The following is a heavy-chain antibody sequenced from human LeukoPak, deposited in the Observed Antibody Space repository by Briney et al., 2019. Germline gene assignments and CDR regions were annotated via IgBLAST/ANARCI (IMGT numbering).Heavy chain of an antibody. V-gene: IGHV4-59*01. Sequence: SETLSLTCTVSGGSISSYYWSWIRQPPGKGLEWIGYIYYSGSTNYNPSLKSRVTISVDTSKNQFSLKLSSVTAADTAVYYCARDRLLLGSTTNWFDPWGQGTLVTVSS. D-gene: IGHD2-2*01. CDR2: IYYSGST. CDR1: GGSISSYY. J-gene: IGHJ5*02. CDR3: ARDRLLLGSTTNWFDP.